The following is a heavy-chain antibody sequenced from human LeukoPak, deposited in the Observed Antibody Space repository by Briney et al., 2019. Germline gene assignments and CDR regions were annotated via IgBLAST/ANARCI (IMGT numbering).Heavy chain of an antibody. CDR1: GYTFTSYG. D-gene: IGHD2-2*01. Sequence: ASVKVSCKASGYTFTSYGISWVRQAPGQGLEWMGWISAYNGNTNYAQKLQGRVTMTTDTSTSTAYVELRSLRSDDTAVYYCASVPKEKWTWFDPWGQGTLVTVSS. CDR2: ISAYNGNT. CDR3: ASVPKEKWTWFDP. J-gene: IGHJ5*02. V-gene: IGHV1-18*01.